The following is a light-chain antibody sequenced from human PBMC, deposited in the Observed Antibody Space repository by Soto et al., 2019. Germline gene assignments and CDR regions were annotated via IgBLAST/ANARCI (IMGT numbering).Light chain of an antibody. CDR3: QQFNSYPLT. CDR1: PNISKC. Sequence: DIRMTQSPATLSASVGDRVTITCRASPNISKCLDWYQKKKGKAPKLLIYAASTLRSGVPSRLRGSGFGTALTITISSLQTEDFETYFCQQFNSYPLTFGGGTKVDI. CDR2: AAS. J-gene: IGKJ4*01. V-gene: IGKV1-9*01.